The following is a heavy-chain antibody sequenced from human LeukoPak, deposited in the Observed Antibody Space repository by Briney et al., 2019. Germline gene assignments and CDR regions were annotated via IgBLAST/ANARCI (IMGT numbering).Heavy chain of an antibody. Sequence: PSETLSLTCTVSGGSISSSSYYWGWIRQPPGKGLEWIGSIYYSGSTYYNPSLKSRVTISVDTSKNQLSLKLSSVTAADTAAYYCARQEPYYYGSGSFDYWGQGTLVTVSS. V-gene: IGHV4-39*01. J-gene: IGHJ4*02. CDR1: GGSISSSSYY. CDR3: ARQEPYYYGSGSFDY. D-gene: IGHD3-10*01. CDR2: IYYSGST.